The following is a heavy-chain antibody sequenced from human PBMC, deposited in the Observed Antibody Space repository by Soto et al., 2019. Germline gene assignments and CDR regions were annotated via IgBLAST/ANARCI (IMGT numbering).Heavy chain of an antibody. J-gene: IGHJ6*02. CDR2: LWWDGSNE. Sequence: PGGSLRLSCAASGFTFSSYSMHWVRQVPGKRLEWVAGLWWDGSNEKYVDSVLGHFAISRDNSKNTLFLHMNILRAEDTAVYRCARSVVPGAIREYIGMDVWGQGTTVTVSS. CDR1: GFTFSSYS. D-gene: IGHD2-2*02. CDR3: ARSVVPGAIREYIGMDV. V-gene: IGHV3-33*01.